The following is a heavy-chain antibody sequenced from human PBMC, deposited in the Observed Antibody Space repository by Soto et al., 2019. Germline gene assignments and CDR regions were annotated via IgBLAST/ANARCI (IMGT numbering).Heavy chain of an antibody. Sequence: QLQLQESGPGLVKPSETLSLTCTVSGCSISSSSYYWGWIRQPPGKGLEWIGSIYYSGSTYYNPSLKSRVTISVDTSKNQFSLKLSSVTAADTAVYYCARSYSSSWYFDYWGQGTLVTVSS. CDR1: GCSISSSSYY. J-gene: IGHJ4*02. CDR2: IYYSGST. CDR3: ARSYSSSWYFDY. V-gene: IGHV4-39*01. D-gene: IGHD6-13*01.